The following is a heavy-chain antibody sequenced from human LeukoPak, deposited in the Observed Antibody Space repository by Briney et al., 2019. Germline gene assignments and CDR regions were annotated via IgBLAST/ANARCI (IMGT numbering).Heavy chain of an antibody. CDR1: GFTFNNYA. Sequence: PGGSLRLSCAASGFTFNNYAMSWVRQAPGKGLEWVSGISDSGRATYYTDSVRGRCTISRDNSKNTVYLQMSNLRVEDTAFYYCARIGPGRDGSNSFDQWGQGTLVIVSS. D-gene: IGHD5-24*01. CDR3: ARIGPGRDGSNSFDQ. J-gene: IGHJ4*02. CDR2: ISDSGRAT. V-gene: IGHV3-23*01.